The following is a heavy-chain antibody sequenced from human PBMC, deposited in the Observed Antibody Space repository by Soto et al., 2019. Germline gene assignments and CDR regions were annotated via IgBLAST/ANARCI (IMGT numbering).Heavy chain of an antibody. J-gene: IGHJ4*02. V-gene: IGHV3-30-3*01. CDR1: GFTFSSYA. Sequence: QVQLVESGGGVVQPGRSLRLSCAASGFTFSSYAMHWVRQAPGKGLEWVAVISYDGSNKYYADSVKGRFTISRDNSKNTLYLQMNSLRAEDTAVYYCARDLLGELGRASDYWGQGTLVTVSS. D-gene: IGHD3-16*01. CDR3: ARDLLGELGRASDY. CDR2: ISYDGSNK.